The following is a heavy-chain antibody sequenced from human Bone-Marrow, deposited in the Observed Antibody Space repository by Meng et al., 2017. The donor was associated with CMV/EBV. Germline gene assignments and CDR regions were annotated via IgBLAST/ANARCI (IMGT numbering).Heavy chain of an antibody. V-gene: IGHV3-9*01. CDR1: GFTFDDYA. CDR3: ARYQLLTYYYYGMDV. J-gene: IGHJ6*02. Sequence: SLKISCAASGFTFDDYAMHWVRQAPGKGLEWVSGISWNSGSIGYADSVKGRFTISRDNAKNSLYLQMNSLRAEDTAVYYCARYQLLTYYYYGMDVWGQGTTVTV. CDR2: ISWNSGSI. D-gene: IGHD2-2*01.